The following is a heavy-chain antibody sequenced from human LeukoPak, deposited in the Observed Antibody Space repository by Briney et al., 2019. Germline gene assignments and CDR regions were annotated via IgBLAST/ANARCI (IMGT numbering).Heavy chain of an antibody. CDR1: GGSFSGYY. D-gene: IGHD3-10*01. Sequence: SETLSLTCAVYGGSFSGYYWSWTRQPPGKGLEWIGEVNHSGTTNYNPSLKSRVTISVDKSKMQFSLKLTSVTAADTAVYFCARGFFLRGSPGSWFDPWGQGTLVTVSS. CDR2: VNHSGTT. CDR3: ARGFFLRGSPGSWFDP. J-gene: IGHJ5*02. V-gene: IGHV4-34*01.